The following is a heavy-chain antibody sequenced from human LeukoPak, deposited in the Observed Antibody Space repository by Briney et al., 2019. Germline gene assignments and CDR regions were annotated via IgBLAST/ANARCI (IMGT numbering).Heavy chain of an antibody. V-gene: IGHV4-39*01. CDR1: GGSIISSSYY. J-gene: IGHJ4*02. D-gene: IGHD6-13*01. CDR3: ARGRRWAAAAILY. Sequence: SETLSLTCTVSGGSIISSSYYWGWIRQPPGKGLEWIGSIYYSGSTYYNPSLKSRVTISVDTSKNQFSLKLSSVTAADTAVYYCARGRRWAAAAILYWGQGTLVTVSS. CDR2: IYYSGST.